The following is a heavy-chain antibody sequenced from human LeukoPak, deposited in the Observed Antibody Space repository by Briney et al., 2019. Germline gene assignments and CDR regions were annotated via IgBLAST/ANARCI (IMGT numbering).Heavy chain of an antibody. J-gene: IGHJ6*02. V-gene: IGHV1-18*01. CDR1: GYTFTSYG. Sequence: ASVKVSCKASGYTFTSYGISWVRQAPGQGLEWMGWISAYNGNTNYAQKLQGRVTMTTDTSTSTAYMELRSLRSDDTAVYYCARDGYCSGGSCYSMDYYYYGMDVWGQGTTVTVSS. CDR3: ARDGYCSGGSCYSMDYYYYGMDV. D-gene: IGHD2-15*01. CDR2: ISAYNGNT.